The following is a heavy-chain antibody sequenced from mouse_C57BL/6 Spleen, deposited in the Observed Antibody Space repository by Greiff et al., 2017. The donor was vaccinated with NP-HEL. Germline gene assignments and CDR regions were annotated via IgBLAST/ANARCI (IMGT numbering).Heavy chain of an antibody. D-gene: IGHD1-1*01. CDR3: AIPHYYGSSDYAMDY. J-gene: IGHJ4*01. CDR1: GYTFTSYW. CDR2: IDPSDSYT. V-gene: IGHV1-69*01. Sequence: QVQLQQPGAELVMPGASVKLSCKASGYTFTSYWMHWVKQRPGQGLEWIGEIDPSDSYTNYNQKFKGKSTLTVDKSSSTAYMRLSSLTSEDSAVYYCAIPHYYGSSDYAMDYWGQGTSVTVSS.